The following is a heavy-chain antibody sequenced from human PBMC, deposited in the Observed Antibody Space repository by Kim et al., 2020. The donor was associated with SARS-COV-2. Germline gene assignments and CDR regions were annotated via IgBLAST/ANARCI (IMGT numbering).Heavy chain of an antibody. D-gene: IGHD2-21*01. V-gene: IGHV4-30-2*01. J-gene: IGHJ5*02. Sequence: SYHPSPKSRVTISVDRSKNQFSLKLSSVTAADTAVYYCARVKLPINWFDPWGQGTLVTVSS. CDR3: ARVKLPINWFDP.